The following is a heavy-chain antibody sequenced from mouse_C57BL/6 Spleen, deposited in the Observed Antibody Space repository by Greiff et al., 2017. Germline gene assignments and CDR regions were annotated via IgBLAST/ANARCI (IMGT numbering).Heavy chain of an antibody. J-gene: IGHJ3*01. V-gene: IGHV14-4*01. CDR1: GFNIKDDY. CDR2: IDPENGDT. D-gene: IGHD2-4*01. CDR3: TFYDYDGIAY. Sequence: EVKLMESGAELVRPGASVKLSCTASGFNIKDDYMHWVKQRPEQGLEWIGWIDPENGDTEYASKFQGKATITADTSSNTACLQLSSLTSEDTAVYYCTFYDYDGIAYWGQGTLVTVSA.